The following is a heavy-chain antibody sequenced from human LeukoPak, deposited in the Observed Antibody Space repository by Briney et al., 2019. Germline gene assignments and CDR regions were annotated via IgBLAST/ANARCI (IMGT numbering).Heavy chain of an antibody. D-gene: IGHD3-3*01. CDR2: INHRGTT. CDR3: ASLPFSSGYYNWFEP. J-gene: IGHJ5*02. CDR1: GYSISSAYY. Sequence: SKTLSLTCAVSGYSISSAYYWGWIRQSPGKGLEWIGIINHRGTTFYNPPLTSRVTLSVDTSKNQFSLKLTSVIAADTAVYYCASLPFSSGYYNWFEPWGQGTLVTVSS. V-gene: IGHV4-38-2*01.